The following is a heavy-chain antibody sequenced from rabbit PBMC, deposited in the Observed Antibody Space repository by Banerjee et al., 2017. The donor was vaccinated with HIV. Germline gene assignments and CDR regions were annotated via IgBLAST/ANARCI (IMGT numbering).Heavy chain of an antibody. CDR1: GFPFSEKA. V-gene: IGHV1S47*01. D-gene: IGHD2-1*01. CDR3: VRDQAGDADYGPYYLNL. CDR2: IDPIFGAT. J-gene: IGHJ4*01. Sequence: QEQLVESGGGLVKPGASLTLTCKASGFPFSEKAVMCWVRQAPGKGLTWIGYIDPIFGATYYATWVNGRFTISSHNAQNTLYLQLSSLTAADTATYFCVRDQAGDADYGPYYLNLWGPGTLVTVS.